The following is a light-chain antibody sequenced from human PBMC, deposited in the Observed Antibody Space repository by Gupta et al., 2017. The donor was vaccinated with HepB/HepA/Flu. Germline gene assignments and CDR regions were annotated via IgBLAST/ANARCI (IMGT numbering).Light chain of an antibody. J-gene: IGKJ2*04. CDR1: HDIVNF. CDR3: QQYESLPCS. V-gene: IGKV1-33*01. CDR2: DAS. Sequence: DIQMTQSPSSLSASVGDRVTITCQASHDIVNFLNWYQHKPGKAPKLLIYDASNLEAGVPSRFSGSGSGTYFVFTISSLQPEDIATYYCQQYESLPCSFGQGTKLDIK.